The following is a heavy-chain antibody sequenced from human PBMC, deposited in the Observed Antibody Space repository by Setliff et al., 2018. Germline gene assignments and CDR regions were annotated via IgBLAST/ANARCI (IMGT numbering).Heavy chain of an antibody. D-gene: IGHD3-10*01. CDR1: GFTFTSYA. Sequence: GGSLRLSCAASGFTFTSYAMRWVRQAPGKGLEWVSSISGSGGSTYYADSVKGRFTISRDNSNNALYLQMNSLRAEDTAIYYCATYYYGLGYQYWGQGSLVTVSS. CDR2: ISGSGGST. CDR3: ATYYYGLGYQY. J-gene: IGHJ1*01. V-gene: IGHV3-23*01.